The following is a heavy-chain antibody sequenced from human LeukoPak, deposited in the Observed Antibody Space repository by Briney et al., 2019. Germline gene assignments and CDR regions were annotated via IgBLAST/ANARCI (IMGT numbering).Heavy chain of an antibody. Sequence: GGSLRLSCAASGFTFSSYGMHGVRQAPGKGLEWVAVTWYDGRNNYYAASVKGRFTISRDDSKTTVYLLMNSLRAEDTAVYYCAREVAPLYFHYGMDVWGEGTTVTVSS. V-gene: IGHV3-33*01. CDR3: AREVAPLYFHYGMDV. D-gene: IGHD2-21*01. CDR2: TWYDGRNN. J-gene: IGHJ6*01. CDR1: GFTFSSYG.